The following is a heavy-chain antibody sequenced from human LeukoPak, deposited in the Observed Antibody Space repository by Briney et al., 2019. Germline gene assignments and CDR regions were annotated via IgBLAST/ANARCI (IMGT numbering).Heavy chain of an antibody. D-gene: IGHD2-21*02. CDR2: INSGSSTI. CDR1: GFPFSSYS. Sequence: PGGSLRLSFAASGFPFSSYSMNWGRPAPGKGLQWVSYINSGSSTIYYADSVKGRFTISRDNAKNSLYLQMNSLRAEDTAVYYCARARQSYRGGDCYRGDWLDLWGQGTLVTVSS. J-gene: IGHJ5*02. CDR3: ARARQSYRGGDCYRGDWLDL. V-gene: IGHV3-48*04.